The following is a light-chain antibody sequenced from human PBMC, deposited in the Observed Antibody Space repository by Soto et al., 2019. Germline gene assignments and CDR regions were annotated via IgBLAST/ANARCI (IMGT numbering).Light chain of an antibody. CDR2: EVT. CDR1: NSDIGGYNY. CDR3: ASYTSTSTSVL. J-gene: IGLJ3*02. Sequence: QSVLTQPASVSGSPGQSITISCTGTNSDIGGYNYVSWYQQHPGKAPKLMIYEVTNRPSGVSNRLSGSKSGNTASLTISGLQAEDEADYYCASYTSTSTSVLFGGGTKLTVL. V-gene: IGLV2-14*01.